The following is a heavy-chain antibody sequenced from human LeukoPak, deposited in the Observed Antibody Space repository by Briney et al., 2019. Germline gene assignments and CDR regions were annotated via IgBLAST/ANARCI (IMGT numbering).Heavy chain of an antibody. CDR1: GYSISRVYY. CDR3: ARAGWIITSGIDY. V-gene: IGHV4-38-2*01. J-gene: IGHJ4*02. CDR2: IYHTGST. Sequence: PSETLSLTCGVSGYSISRVYYWAWIRQPPGEGLEWIGTIYHTGSTYYTPSLGSRVTISVDTSKNEFSLNLNSVTAADTAVYYCARAGWIITSGIDYWGQGALVTVSS. D-gene: IGHD3-10*01.